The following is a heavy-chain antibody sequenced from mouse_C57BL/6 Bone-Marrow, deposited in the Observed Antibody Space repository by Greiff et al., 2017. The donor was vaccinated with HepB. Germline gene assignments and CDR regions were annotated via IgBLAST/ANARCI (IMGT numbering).Heavy chain of an antibody. CDR2: IDPSDSYT. Sequence: QVQLQQPGAELVKPGASVKLSCKASGYTFTSYWMQWVKQRPGQGLEWIGEIDPSDSYTNYNQKFKGKATLTVDTSSSTAYMQLSSLTSEDSAVYYWARGHYSNYGFFYAMDYWGQGTSVTVSS. V-gene: IGHV1-50*01. CDR3: ARGHYSNYGFFYAMDY. J-gene: IGHJ4*01. CDR1: GYTFTSYW. D-gene: IGHD2-5*01.